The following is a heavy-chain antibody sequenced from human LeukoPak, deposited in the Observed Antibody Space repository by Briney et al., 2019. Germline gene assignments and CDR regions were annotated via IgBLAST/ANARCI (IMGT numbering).Heavy chain of an antibody. CDR2: INAGNGNT. D-gene: IGHD2-15*01. V-gene: IGHV1-3*01. J-gene: IGHJ4*02. CDR3: ARDLRVVVAATLGY. Sequence: ASVKVSCKASGYTFTSYAMHWVRQAPGQRLEWMGWINAGNGNTKYSQKFQGRVTITRDTSASTAYMELSSLRSEDTAVYCCARDLRVVVAATLGYWGQGTLVTVSS. CDR1: GYTFTSYA.